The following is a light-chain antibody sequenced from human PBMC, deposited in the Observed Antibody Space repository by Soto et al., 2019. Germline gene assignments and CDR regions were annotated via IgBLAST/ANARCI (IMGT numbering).Light chain of an antibody. V-gene: IGKV3-15*01. J-gene: IGKJ5*01. CDR2: GAS. Sequence: TQCPYTLSLSPGERATLSCRAGESVSSNLAWYQPKPGQPPRLLISGASTRATGIPARFSGSGSGTESTLTISRLQSEDFAVYYCQKYNTWPITFGQGTQLEIK. CDR1: ESVSSN. CDR3: QKYNTWPIT.